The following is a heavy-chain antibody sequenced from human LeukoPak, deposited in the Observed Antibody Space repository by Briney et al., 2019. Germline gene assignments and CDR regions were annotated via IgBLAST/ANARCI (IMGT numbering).Heavy chain of an antibody. CDR2: ISAYNANT. Sequence: ASVKVSCKASGYTFTSYGISWVRQAPGQGLEWMGWISAYNANTNYAQKLQGRVTMTTDTSTSTAYMELRSLRSDDTAVYYCARLWFGELFWHAFDIWGQGTMVTVSS. J-gene: IGHJ3*02. D-gene: IGHD3-10*01. V-gene: IGHV1-18*04. CDR1: GYTFTSYG. CDR3: ARLWFGELFWHAFDI.